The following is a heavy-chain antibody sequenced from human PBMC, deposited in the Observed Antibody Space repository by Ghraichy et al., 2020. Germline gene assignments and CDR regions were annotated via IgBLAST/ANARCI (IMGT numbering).Heavy chain of an antibody. CDR1: GFTVSSNY. V-gene: IGHV3-53*01. D-gene: IGHD6-13*01. J-gene: IGHJ6*02. CDR3: ARDPGVYSSTWTGVGYYGMDV. Sequence: GESLRLSCAASGFTVSSNYMSWVRQAPGKGLEWVSVIYSAGSTYYADSVKGRFTISRDNSKNTLYLQMNSLRAEDTAVYYCARDPGVYSSTWTGVGYYGMDVWGQGTTVTVSS. CDR2: IYSAGST.